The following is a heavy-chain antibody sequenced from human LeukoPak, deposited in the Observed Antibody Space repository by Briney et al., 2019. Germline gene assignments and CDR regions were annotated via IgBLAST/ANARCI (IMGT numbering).Heavy chain of an antibody. V-gene: IGHV1-69*02. CDR3: ARNLYGSGCYSLPYYYGMDV. D-gene: IGHD3-10*01. CDR2: IIPILGIA. J-gene: IGHJ6*02. CDR1: GGTFSSYT. Sequence: ASVKVSCKASGGTFSSYTISWVRQAPGQGLEWMGRIIPILGIANYAQKFQGRVTITADKSTSTAYMELSSLRSEDTAVYYCARNLYGSGCYSLPYYYGMDVWGQGTTVTVSS.